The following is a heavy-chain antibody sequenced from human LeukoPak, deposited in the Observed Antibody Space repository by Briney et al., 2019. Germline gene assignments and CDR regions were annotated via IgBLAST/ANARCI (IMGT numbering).Heavy chain of an antibody. D-gene: IGHD3-9*01. CDR1: GFSFDDYG. J-gene: IGHJ6*03. V-gene: IGHV3-20*04. CDR2: INWNGDTT. CDR3: ARDKHYDILTGYWVYYYYYMDV. Sequence: GGSLRLSCSASGFSFDDYGMTWVRQAPGKGLEWVSGINWNGDTTNYVESVKGRFTISRDNAKNSLYLQMNSLRAEDTAVYYCARDKHYDILTGYWVYYYYYMDVWGKGTTVTISS.